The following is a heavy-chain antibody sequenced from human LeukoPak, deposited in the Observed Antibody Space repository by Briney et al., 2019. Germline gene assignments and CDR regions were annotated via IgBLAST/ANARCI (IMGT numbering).Heavy chain of an antibody. CDR2: IYYSGST. Sequence: LETLSLTCTVSGGSISSSSYYWSWIRQPPGKGLEWIGYIYYSGSTNYNPSLKSRVTISVDTSKNQLSLKLSSVTAADTAVYYCASANWGSYIDYWGQGTLVTVSS. CDR1: GGSISSSSYY. CDR3: ASANWGSYIDY. V-gene: IGHV4-61*01. D-gene: IGHD7-27*01. J-gene: IGHJ4*02.